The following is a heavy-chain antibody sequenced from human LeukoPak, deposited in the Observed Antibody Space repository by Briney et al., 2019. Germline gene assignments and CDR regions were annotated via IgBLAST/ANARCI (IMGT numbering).Heavy chain of an antibody. CDR1: GGSISSYY. V-gene: IGHV4-59*08. D-gene: IGHD1-1*01. CDR2: IYYSGST. J-gene: IGHJ6*02. CDR3: ARHWNDPLCYYYGMDV. Sequence: SETLSLTCSVSGGSISSYYWSWIRQPPGKGLEWIGYIYYSGSTNYNPSLKSRVTISVDTSKNQFSLKLSSVTAADTAVHYCARHWNDPLCYYYGMDVWGQGTTVTVSS.